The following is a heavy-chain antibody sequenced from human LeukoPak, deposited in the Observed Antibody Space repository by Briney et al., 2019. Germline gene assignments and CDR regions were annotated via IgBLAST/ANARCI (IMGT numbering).Heavy chain of an antibody. V-gene: IGHV3-33*01. CDR2: IWSDGSNK. CDR3: ASAAGPFDH. Sequence: GGSLRLSCVVSGLSFSDYGMHWVRQAPGKGLEWVAVIWSDGSNKYYADSVKGRFTISRDNSKSTLYLQMSTLRADDTAVYFCASAAGPFDHWGQGTMVTVSS. D-gene: IGHD6-13*01. J-gene: IGHJ4*02. CDR1: GLSFSDYG.